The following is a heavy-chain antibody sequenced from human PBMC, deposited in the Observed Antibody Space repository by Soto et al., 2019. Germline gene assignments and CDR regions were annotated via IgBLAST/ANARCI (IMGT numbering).Heavy chain of an antibody. J-gene: IGHJ4*02. CDR3: ARDPPTGTTLEWADS. D-gene: IGHD1-7*01. CDR1: GFSSITET. CDR2: ISSSGSFK. V-gene: IGHV3-21*01. Sequence: EVQLVESGGALSKPGGPWRLSCAASGFSSITETRGWFPKPQGKGLRGFSSISSSGSFKNYADSVKGRFTISRDNAKNSLYLLLSGLKEEDTAVYYCARDPPTGTTLEWADSWGQGTLVTVSS.